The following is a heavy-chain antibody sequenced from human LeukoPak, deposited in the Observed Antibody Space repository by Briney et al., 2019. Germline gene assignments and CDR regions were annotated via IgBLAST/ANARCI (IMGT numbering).Heavy chain of an antibody. D-gene: IGHD2-15*01. Sequence: SETLSLTCAVSGGSISSSNWWSWVRQPPGKGLEWIGEIYHSGSTNYNPSLKSRVTISVDKSKNQFSLKLSSVTAADTAVYYCARRRGYCSGGSCPWAFDIWGQGTMVTVSS. CDR3: ARRRGYCSGGSCPWAFDI. V-gene: IGHV4-4*02. CDR1: GGSISSSNW. J-gene: IGHJ3*02. CDR2: IYHSGST.